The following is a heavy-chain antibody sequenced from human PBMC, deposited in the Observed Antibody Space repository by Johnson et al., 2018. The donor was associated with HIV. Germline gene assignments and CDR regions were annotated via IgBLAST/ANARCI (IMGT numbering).Heavy chain of an antibody. CDR3: AKDLSDSSGYHDAFDI. V-gene: IGHV3-30*04. J-gene: IGHJ3*02. Sequence: QVQLVESGGGVVQPGRPLRLSCAASGFSFSSYAMHWVRQAPGKGLEWVAVVSYDGSNKYYADSVKGRFTISRDNSKNTLYLQMNSLRAEDTAVYYCAKDLSDSSGYHDAFDIWGQGTMVTVSS. CDR1: GFSFSSYA. CDR2: VSYDGSNK. D-gene: IGHD3-22*01.